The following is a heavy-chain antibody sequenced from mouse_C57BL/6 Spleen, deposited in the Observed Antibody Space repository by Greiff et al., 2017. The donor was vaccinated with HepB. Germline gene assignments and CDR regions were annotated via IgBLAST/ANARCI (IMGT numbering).Heavy chain of an antibody. CDR2: IYPRSGNT. CDR3: AGSLITTVVEGGYFDY. CDR1: GYTFTSYG. J-gene: IGHJ2*01. V-gene: IGHV1-81*01. D-gene: IGHD1-1*01. Sequence: QVQLKESGAELARPGASVKLSCKASGYTFTSYGISWVKQRPGQGLEWIGEIYPRSGNTYYNEKFKGKATLTADKSSSTAYMELRSLTSEDAAVYCCAGSLITTVVEGGYFDYWGQGTTLTVSS.